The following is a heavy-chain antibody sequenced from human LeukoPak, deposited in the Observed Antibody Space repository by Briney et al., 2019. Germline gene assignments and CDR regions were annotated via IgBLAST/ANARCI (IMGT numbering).Heavy chain of an antibody. V-gene: IGHV4-61*01. CDR1: GGSISSGSYY. CDR3: ASAIVVVPAANYYYMDV. Sequence: SETLSLTCTVSGGSISSGSYYWSWIRQPPGKGLEWIGYVYYSGSTNYNPSLKSRVTISVDTSKNQFSLKLSSVTAADTAVYYCASAIVVVPAANYYYMDVWGKGTTVTVSS. J-gene: IGHJ6*03. D-gene: IGHD2-2*01. CDR2: VYYSGST.